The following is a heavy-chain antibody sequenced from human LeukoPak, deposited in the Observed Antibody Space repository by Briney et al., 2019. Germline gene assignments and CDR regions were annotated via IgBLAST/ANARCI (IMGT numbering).Heavy chain of an antibody. CDR1: GFTVSSNY. CDR2: IYSGGST. D-gene: IGHD6-25*01. V-gene: IGHV3-53*01. CDR3: ARAGGVKTAALDLDY. J-gene: IGHJ4*02. Sequence: GGSLRLSCAASGFTVSSNYMSWVRQAPRKGLEWVSVIYSGGSTYYADSVKGRFTISRDNSKNTLYLQMNSLRAEDTAVYYCARAGGVKTAALDLDYWGQGTLVTVSS.